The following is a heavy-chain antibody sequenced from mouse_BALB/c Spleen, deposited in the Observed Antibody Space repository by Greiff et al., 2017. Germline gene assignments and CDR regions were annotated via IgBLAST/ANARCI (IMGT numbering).Heavy chain of an antibody. J-gene: IGHJ1*01. V-gene: IGHV14-3*02. CDR2: IDPANGNT. CDR3: ARGENYYGYWYFDV. D-gene: IGHD1-1*01. Sequence: VQLKESGAELVKPGASVKLSCTASGFNIKDTYMHWVKQRPEQGLEWIGRIDPANGNTKYDPKFQGKATITADTSSNTAYLQLSSLTSEDTAVYYCARGENYYGYWYFDVWGAGTTVTVSS. CDR1: GFNIKDTY.